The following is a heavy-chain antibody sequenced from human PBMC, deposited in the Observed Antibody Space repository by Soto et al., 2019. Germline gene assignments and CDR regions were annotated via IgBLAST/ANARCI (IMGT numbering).Heavy chain of an antibody. Sequence: QVQLQESGPGLVESSGTLSLTCEVSSGSISSGNWWSWVRQPPGKGLEWIGEIYYTGATNYNPSLKSPVTMTIDQSKDQFSPNLTSATAADTAVYYCARVFSSGSGWMYYFDFWGQGILVSVSS. J-gene: IGHJ4*02. D-gene: IGHD6-25*01. V-gene: IGHV4-4*02. CDR2: IYYTGAT. CDR1: SGSISSGNW. CDR3: ARVFSSGSGWMYYFDF.